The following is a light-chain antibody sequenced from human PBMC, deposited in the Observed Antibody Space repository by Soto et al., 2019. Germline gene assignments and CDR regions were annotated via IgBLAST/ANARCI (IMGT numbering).Light chain of an antibody. J-gene: IGLJ3*02. CDR2: GNS. CDR3: QSYDSSLRGWV. CDR1: SSNIGAGYN. V-gene: IGLV1-40*01. Sequence: QSVLTQPPSVSGAPGQRVTISCTGSSSNIGAGYNVHWYQQLPGTAPKLLIYGNSNRPSGVPDRFSGSKSGTSASLAITGLQAEDEADYYCQSYDSSLRGWVFGGGTKRTVL.